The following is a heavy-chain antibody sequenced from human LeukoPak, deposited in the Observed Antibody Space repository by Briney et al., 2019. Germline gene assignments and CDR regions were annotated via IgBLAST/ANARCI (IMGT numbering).Heavy chain of an antibody. Sequence: GRSLRLSCAASGFTFSSHGMHWGRQAPGKGLEWVAVIWYDGSNKYYADSVKGRFTISRDNSKNTLSLQMNSLRAEDTAVYYCARLSGSYFDHWGQGTLVTVSS. D-gene: IGHD1-26*01. CDR3: ARLSGSYFDH. J-gene: IGHJ4*02. CDR1: GFTFSSHG. CDR2: IWYDGSNK. V-gene: IGHV3-33*01.